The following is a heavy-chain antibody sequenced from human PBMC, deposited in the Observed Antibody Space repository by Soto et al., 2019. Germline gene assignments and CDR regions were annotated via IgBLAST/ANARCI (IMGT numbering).Heavy chain of an antibody. J-gene: IGHJ4*02. Sequence: WGSLRLSCAASGFTFSNYAMNWVRQAPGKGLEWVSVISGSGGSTYYADSVKGRFTISRDNSKNTLYLQMNSLRAEDTAVYYCAKRATGTYFDYWGQGTLVTVSS. CDR2: ISGSGGST. CDR3: AKRATGTYFDY. D-gene: IGHD1-1*01. V-gene: IGHV3-23*01. CDR1: GFTFSNYA.